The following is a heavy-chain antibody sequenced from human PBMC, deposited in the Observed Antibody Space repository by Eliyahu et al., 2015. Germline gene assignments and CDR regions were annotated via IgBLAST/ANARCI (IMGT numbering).Heavy chain of an antibody. CDR2: ISGTGGTT. CDR1: GFTFDNYA. CDR3: ARGTQFASGSPLGN. J-gene: IGHJ4*02. V-gene: IGHV3-23*04. D-gene: IGHD3-10*01. Sequence: VHMVESGGGLVPPGGSLRLSCAASGFTFDNYALTLVPQAPGKGVEGVSAISGTGGTTYHADSVNGRFTISRDNSKNTLYLQLNSLRVEDTAVYFCARGTQFASGSPLGNWGQGTLVTVSS.